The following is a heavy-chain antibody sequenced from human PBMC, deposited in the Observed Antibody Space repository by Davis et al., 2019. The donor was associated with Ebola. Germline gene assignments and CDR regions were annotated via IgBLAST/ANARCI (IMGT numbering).Heavy chain of an antibody. CDR2: INHSGST. V-gene: IGHV4-34*01. Sequence: PSETLSLTCAVYGGSFSGYYWSWIRQPPEKGLEWIGEINHSGSTNYNPSLKSRVTISVDTSKNQFSLKLSSVTAADTAVYYCARGLGVVIILGGPLPDPYYFDYWGQGTLVTVSS. CDR3: ARGLGVVIILGGPLPDPYYFDY. CDR1: GGSFSGYY. D-gene: IGHD3-3*01. J-gene: IGHJ4*02.